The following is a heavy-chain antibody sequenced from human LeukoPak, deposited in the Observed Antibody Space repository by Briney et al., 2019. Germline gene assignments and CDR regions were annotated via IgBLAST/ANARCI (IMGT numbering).Heavy chain of an antibody. V-gene: IGHV3-33*01. CDR2: ILNDGSQE. J-gene: IGHJ3*02. Sequence: PGGSLRLSCAASGFTFSSYGMHWVRQAPGKGLEWVAVILNDGSQEKYADSVKGRFTISRDNFKNTLFLQMNSLRAEDTAVYYCARDDALGDNALDIWGQGTMVTVSS. CDR3: ARDDALGDNALDI. D-gene: IGHD3-16*01. CDR1: GFTFSSYG.